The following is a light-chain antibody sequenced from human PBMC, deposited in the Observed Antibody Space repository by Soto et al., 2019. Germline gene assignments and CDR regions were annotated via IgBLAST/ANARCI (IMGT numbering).Light chain of an antibody. V-gene: IGKV1-27*01. CDR1: QGISNY. CDR3: QKYNSAPRA. J-gene: IGKJ1*01. CDR2: AAS. Sequence: DIQITQSPSSLSASVGDRVAITCRASQGISNYLAWYQQKPGKVPKLLIYAASTLKSGVPSRFSGSGSGTDFTLNISSLQPEDVATYYCQKYNSAPRAFGQGTKV.